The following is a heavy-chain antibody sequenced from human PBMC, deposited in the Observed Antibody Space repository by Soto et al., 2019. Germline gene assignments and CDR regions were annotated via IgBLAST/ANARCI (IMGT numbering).Heavy chain of an antibody. Sequence: QVQLQEPGPGLVKPSQTLSLTCTVSGGSISSGDYYWSWIRQPPGKGLEWIGYIYYSGSTYYNPSLKGRVTISVDTSKNQVSLKLSSVTAADTAGYYCARGVIGVAGGINWFDPWGQGTLVTVSS. CDR1: GGSISSGDYY. V-gene: IGHV4-30-4*01. J-gene: IGHJ5*02. D-gene: IGHD2-15*01. CDR2: IYYSGST. CDR3: ARGVIGVAGGINWFDP.